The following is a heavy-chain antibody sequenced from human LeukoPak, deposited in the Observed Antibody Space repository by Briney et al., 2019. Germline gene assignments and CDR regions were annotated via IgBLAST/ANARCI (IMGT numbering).Heavy chain of an antibody. CDR2: ISSSSSYI. Sequence: PGGSLRLSCAASGFTFSTYSMNWVRQAQGKGLEWVSSISSSSSYIYYADSVKGRFTISRDNAKNSLYLQMNSLRAEDTAVYYCARNQPDGYNYLPFVYWGQGTLVTVSS. V-gene: IGHV3-21*01. J-gene: IGHJ4*02. D-gene: IGHD5-24*01. CDR3: ARNQPDGYNYLPFVY. CDR1: GFTFSTYS.